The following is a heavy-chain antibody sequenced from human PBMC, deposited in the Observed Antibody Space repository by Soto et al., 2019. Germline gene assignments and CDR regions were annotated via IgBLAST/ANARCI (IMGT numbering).Heavy chain of an antibody. V-gene: IGHV4-31*03. Sequence: TLSLSCTVTGGCITSGDQYWTWIRHRPGEGLEWFGYINHRGSLYYNPSLKSRVSMSVDTSKKQFSLKLSSVTAADTAVYYCARELPQRQGRNMDVWGRGTTVTVPS. D-gene: IGHD1-1*01. CDR2: INHRGSL. CDR1: GGCITSGDQY. CDR3: ARELPQRQGRNMDV. J-gene: IGHJ6*02.